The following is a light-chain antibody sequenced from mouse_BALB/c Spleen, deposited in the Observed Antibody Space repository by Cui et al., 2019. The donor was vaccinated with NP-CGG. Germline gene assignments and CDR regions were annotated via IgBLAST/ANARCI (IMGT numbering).Light chain of an antibody. CDR3: ALWYSNHWV. CDR2: GTN. V-gene: IGLV1*01. CDR1: TGAVTSNNY. Sequence: QAVVTHEPALHTLPGETVTLTCRASTGAVTSNNYDNWVQEKPDHLFTGLIGGTNNRAPGVPARFSGSLIGDKAALTITGAQTEDEAIYFCALWYSNHWVFGGGTKLTVL. J-gene: IGLJ1*01.